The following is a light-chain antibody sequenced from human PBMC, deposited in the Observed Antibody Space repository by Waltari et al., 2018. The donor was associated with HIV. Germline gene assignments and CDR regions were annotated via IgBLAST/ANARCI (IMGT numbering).Light chain of an antibody. CDR2: WAS. V-gene: IGKV4-1*01. Sequence: DIVMTESPDSLAVSLGARATVTSTSRRFVLYNRNYLAWYQQKPGQPPKVLIYWASTRAIGVPDRFSGSGSGTDFSLTISRVQADDVAIYYCQQYYTLRSTFGGGTKIEI. CDR3: QQYYTLRST. J-gene: IGKJ4*01. CDR1: RFVLYNRNY.